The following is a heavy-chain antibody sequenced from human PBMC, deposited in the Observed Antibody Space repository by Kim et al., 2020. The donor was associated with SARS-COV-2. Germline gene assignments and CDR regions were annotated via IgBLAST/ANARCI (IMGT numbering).Heavy chain of an antibody. CDR2: ISGSGGST. V-gene: IGHV3-23*01. J-gene: IGHJ4*02. Sequence: GGSLRLSCAASGFTFSSYAMSWVRQAPGKGLEWVSAISGSGGSTYYADSVKGRFTISRDNSKNTLYLQMNSLRAEDTAVYYCAKVRSPTPGGYLDYWGQGTLVTVSS. D-gene: IGHD3-22*01. CDR1: GFTFSSYA. CDR3: AKVRSPTPGGYLDY.